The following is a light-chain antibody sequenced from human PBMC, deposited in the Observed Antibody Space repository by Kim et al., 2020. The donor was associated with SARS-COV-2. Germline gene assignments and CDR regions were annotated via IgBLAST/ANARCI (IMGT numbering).Light chain of an antibody. CDR2: RND. J-gene: IGLJ3*02. V-gene: IGLV1-47*01. CDR1: SSNIGSNY. CDR3: AAWDDSLSGWV. Sequence: QSVLTQPPSASGTPGQRVTISCSGSSSNIGSNYVYWYQQLPGTAPKLLIYRNDQRPSRVPDRFSGSKSGASASLAISGLRSEDEADYHCAAWDDSLSGWVFGGGTQLTVL.